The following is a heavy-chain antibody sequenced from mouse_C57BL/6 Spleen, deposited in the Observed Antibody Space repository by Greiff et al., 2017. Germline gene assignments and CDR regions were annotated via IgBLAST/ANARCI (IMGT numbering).Heavy chain of an antibody. CDR3: TYDYDYFDY. CDR1: GYTFTDYE. Sequence: VKLMESGAELVRPGASVKLSCKASGYTFTDYEMHWVKQTPVHGLEWIGPIDPETGGTAYNQKFKGKAILTADKSSSTAYMELRSLTSEDSAVYYCTYDYDYFDYWGQGTTLTVSS. D-gene: IGHD2-4*01. V-gene: IGHV1-15*01. CDR2: IDPETGGT. J-gene: IGHJ2*01.